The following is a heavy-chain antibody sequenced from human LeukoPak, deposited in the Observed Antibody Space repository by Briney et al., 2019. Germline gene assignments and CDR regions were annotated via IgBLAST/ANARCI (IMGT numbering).Heavy chain of an antibody. CDR3: ARSPKYDSSGYYVVYFDY. V-gene: IGHV4-59*12. D-gene: IGHD3-22*01. Sequence: SETLSLTCTVSGVSISSYYWSWIRQPPGKGLEWIGYIYHSGSTYYNPSLKSRVTISVDRSKNQFSLKLSSVTAADTAVYYCARSPKYDSSGYYVVYFDYWGQGTLVTVSS. CDR1: GVSISSYY. CDR2: IYHSGST. J-gene: IGHJ4*02.